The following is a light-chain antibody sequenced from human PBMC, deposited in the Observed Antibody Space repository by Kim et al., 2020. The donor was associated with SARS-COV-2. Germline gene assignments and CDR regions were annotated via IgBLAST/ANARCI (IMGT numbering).Light chain of an antibody. Sequence: SVRDRVTITCRASQSISSYLNWYQQNPGKAPKLLIYAASSLQSGVPSRFSGSGSGTDFTLTISSLQPEDFATYYCQQSYSTPQTFGQGTKVDIK. J-gene: IGKJ1*01. CDR1: QSISSY. CDR3: QQSYSTPQT. V-gene: IGKV1-39*01. CDR2: AAS.